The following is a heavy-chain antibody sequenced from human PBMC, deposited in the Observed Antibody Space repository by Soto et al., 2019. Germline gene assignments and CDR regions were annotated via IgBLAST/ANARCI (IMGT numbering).Heavy chain of an antibody. Sequence: PGGSLRLSCAASGFTFSSNWMNWVRQAPGKGLAWVSRIKSDGSGTSYADSVRGRFTISRDNAKNTLYLQMDSLRAEDTAMYYRASSLTTGHPDYWGQGTLVTVSS. D-gene: IGHD3-9*01. CDR1: GFTFSSNW. J-gene: IGHJ4*02. CDR2: IKSDGSGT. CDR3: ASSLTTGHPDY. V-gene: IGHV3-74*01.